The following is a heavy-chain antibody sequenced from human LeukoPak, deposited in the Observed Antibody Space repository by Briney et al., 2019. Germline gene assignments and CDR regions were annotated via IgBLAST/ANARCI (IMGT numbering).Heavy chain of an antibody. CDR1: GFTFSDYS. CDR2: ISTVSTYT. J-gene: IGHJ6*03. V-gene: IGHV3-21*01. Sequence: GGSLRLSCAPSGFTFSDYSMNWVRQAPGKGLEWVASISTVSTYTFYADSVKGRFTISRDNVRNSLYLQMSSLGAEDTAAYYCARDGSGFYLYNYMDVWGKGTTVTVSS. D-gene: IGHD6-25*01. CDR3: ARDGSGFYLYNYMDV.